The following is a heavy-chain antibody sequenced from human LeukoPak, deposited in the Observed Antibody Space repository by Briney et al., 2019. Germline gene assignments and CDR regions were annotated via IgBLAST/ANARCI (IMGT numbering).Heavy chain of an antibody. CDR2: INHSGST. CDR3: ARSGTYYYDSSGYYYYYYYMDV. Sequence: SETLSLTCAVYGGSFSGYYWSWIRQPPGKVLEWIGEINHSGSTNYNPSLKSRVTISVDTSKNQFSLKLSSVTAADTAVYYCARSGTYYYDSSGYYYYYYYMDVWGKGTTVTVSS. CDR1: GGSFSGYY. J-gene: IGHJ6*03. D-gene: IGHD3-22*01. V-gene: IGHV4-34*01.